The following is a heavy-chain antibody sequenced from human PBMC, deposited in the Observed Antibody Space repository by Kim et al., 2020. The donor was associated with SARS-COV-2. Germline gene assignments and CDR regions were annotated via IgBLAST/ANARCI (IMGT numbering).Heavy chain of an antibody. CDR3: ARDGSPRTDGGYSSSWYAPGERYFDY. V-gene: IGHV1-69*13. CDR1: GGTFSSYA. Sequence: SVKVSCKASGGTFSSYAISWVRQAPGQGLEWMGGIIPIFGTANYAQKFQGRVTITADESTSTAYMELSSLRSEDTAVYYCARDGSPRTDGGYSSSWYAPGERYFDYWGQGTLVTVSS. J-gene: IGHJ4*02. CDR2: IIPIFGTA. D-gene: IGHD6-13*01.